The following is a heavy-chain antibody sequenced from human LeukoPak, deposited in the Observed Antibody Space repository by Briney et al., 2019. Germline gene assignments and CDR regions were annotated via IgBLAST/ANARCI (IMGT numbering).Heavy chain of an antibody. J-gene: IGHJ4*02. CDR1: GFTFSNYW. Sequence: GGSLRLSCAASGFTFSNYWMTWVRQAPGKGLEWVSGISGSGDNTYYADSVKGRFTISRDNSKNTLYVQVNSLGTEDTAAYYCAKGSYYDSSGSFYFDYWGQGTLVTVSS. CDR3: AKGSYYDSSGSFYFDY. CDR2: ISGSGDNT. D-gene: IGHD3-22*01. V-gene: IGHV3-23*01.